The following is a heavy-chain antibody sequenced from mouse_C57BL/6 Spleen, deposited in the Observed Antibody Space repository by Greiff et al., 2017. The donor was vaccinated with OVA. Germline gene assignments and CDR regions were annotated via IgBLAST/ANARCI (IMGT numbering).Heavy chain of an antibody. CDR1: GFTFSDFY. CDR2: SRNKANDYTT. J-gene: IGHJ4*01. CDR3: ARGLLTYAMDY. Sequence: EVNVVESGGGLVQSGRSLRLSCATSGFTFSDFYMEWVRQAPGKGLEWIAASRNKANDYTTEYSASVKGRFIVSRDTSQSILYLQMNALRAEDTAIYYCARGLLTYAMDYWGQGTSVTVSS. D-gene: IGHD2-10*01. V-gene: IGHV7-1*01.